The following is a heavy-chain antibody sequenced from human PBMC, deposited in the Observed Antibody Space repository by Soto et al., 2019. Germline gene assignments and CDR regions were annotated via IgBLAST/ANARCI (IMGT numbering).Heavy chain of an antibody. D-gene: IGHD3-16*01. J-gene: IGHJ5*02. CDR2: INPSGGST. Sequence: GASVKVSCKASGYTFTSYYMHWVRQAPGQGLEWMGIINPSGGSTNYNPSLKSRVTISVDTSKNQFSLKLSSVTAADTALYYCARWGEFPYPRAWFDPWGQGTLVTVSS. CDR1: GYTFTSYY. CDR3: ARWGEFPYPRAWFDP. V-gene: IGHV1-46*01.